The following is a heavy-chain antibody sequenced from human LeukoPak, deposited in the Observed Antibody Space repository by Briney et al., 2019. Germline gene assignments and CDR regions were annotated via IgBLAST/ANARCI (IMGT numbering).Heavy chain of an antibody. CDR2: INHSGST. J-gene: IGHJ4*02. V-gene: IGHV4-34*01. D-gene: IGHD6-13*01. CDR1: GGSFSGYY. CDR3: ASRGYSSSCGY. Sequence: PSETLSLTCAVYGGSFSGYYWSWIRQPPGKGLEWIGEINHSGSTNYNPSLKSRVTISVETSKNQFSLKLSSVTAADTAVYYCASRGYSSSCGYWGQGTLVTVSS.